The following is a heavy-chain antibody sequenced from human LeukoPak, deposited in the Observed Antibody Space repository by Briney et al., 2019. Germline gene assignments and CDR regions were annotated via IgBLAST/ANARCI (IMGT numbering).Heavy chain of an antibody. V-gene: IGHV4-61*02. Sequence: SETLSLTCAVYGGSFSSGSYYWSWIRQPAGKGLEWIGRIYTSGSTNYNPSLKSRVTISVDTSKNQFSLKLSSVTAADTAVYYCASNYYDSSGYSTLPKNWGQGTLVTVSS. J-gene: IGHJ4*02. D-gene: IGHD3-22*01. CDR1: GGSFSSGSYY. CDR2: IYTSGST. CDR3: ASNYYDSSGYSTLPKN.